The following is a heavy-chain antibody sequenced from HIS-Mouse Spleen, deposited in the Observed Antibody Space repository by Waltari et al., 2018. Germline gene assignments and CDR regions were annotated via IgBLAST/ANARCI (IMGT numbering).Heavy chain of an antibody. CDR2: IYYSGST. CDR3: ARESPFTWTYYYDSSGYRDAFDI. Sequence: QLQLQESGPGLVKPSETLSLTCTVSGGSISSSSYYWGWIRQPPGKGLEWIGSIYYSGSTYSNPSLKSRVTISVDTAKNQFALKLSSVTAADTAVYYCARESPFTWTYYYDSSGYRDAFDIWGQGTMVTVSS. CDR1: GGSISSSSYY. J-gene: IGHJ3*02. D-gene: IGHD3-22*01. V-gene: IGHV4-39*07.